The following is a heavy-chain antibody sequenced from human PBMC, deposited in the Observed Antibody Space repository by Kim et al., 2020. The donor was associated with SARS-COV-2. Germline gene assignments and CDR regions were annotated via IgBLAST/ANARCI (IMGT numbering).Heavy chain of an antibody. Sequence: TYYADYVKGRFTISRDNSKNTLYLQMNSLRAEDTAVYYCAKEPYWDYFDYWGQGTLVTVSS. D-gene: IGHD2-8*02. CDR2: T. V-gene: IGHV3-23*01. CDR3: AKEPYWDYFDY. J-gene: IGHJ4*02.